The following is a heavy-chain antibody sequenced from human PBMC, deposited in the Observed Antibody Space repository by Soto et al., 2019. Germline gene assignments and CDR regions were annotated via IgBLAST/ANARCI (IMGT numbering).Heavy chain of an antibody. J-gene: IGHJ4*02. Sequence: GASVKVSCKASGGTFSSYTISWVRQAPGQGLEWMGRIIPILGIANYAQKFQGRVTITADKSTSTAYMELSSLRSEDTAVYYCARGRGTPPYYFDYRGQGTLVTVSS. CDR2: IIPILGIA. D-gene: IGHD6-25*01. V-gene: IGHV1-69*02. CDR3: ARGRGTPPYYFDY. CDR1: GGTFSSYT.